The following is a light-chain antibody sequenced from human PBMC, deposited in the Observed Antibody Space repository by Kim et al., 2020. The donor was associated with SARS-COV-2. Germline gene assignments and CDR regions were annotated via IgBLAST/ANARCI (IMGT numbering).Light chain of an antibody. J-gene: IGLJ3*02. Sequence: SYELTQPSSVSVSPGQTARITCSGDVLAKKYARWFQQKPGQAPVLVIYKDNERPSGIPERFSGSSSGTTATLTISGAQVEDEADYYCYSAVDNNWV. CDR2: KDN. CDR1: VLAKKY. V-gene: IGLV3-27*01. CDR3: YSAVDNNWV.